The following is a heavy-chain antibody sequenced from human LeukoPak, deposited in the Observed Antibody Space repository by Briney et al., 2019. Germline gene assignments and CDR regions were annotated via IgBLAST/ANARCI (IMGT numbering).Heavy chain of an antibody. D-gene: IGHD1-26*01. J-gene: IGHJ6*02. Sequence: GGSLRLSCAASGFTFSSYAMSWVRQAPGKGLEWVSAIIGSGGSTYYADSVKGRFTISRDNSKNTLYLQMNSLRAEDTAVYYCAKDPIEGNYYYYGMDVWGQGTTVTVSS. CDR2: IIGSGGST. V-gene: IGHV3-23*01. CDR1: GFTFSSYA. CDR3: AKDPIEGNYYYYGMDV.